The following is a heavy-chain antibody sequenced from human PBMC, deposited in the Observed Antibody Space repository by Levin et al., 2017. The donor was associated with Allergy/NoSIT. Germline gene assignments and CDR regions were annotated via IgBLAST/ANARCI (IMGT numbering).Heavy chain of an antibody. CDR1: GFTFDDYA. CDR3: ARDNIGLPDAFDI. J-gene: IGHJ3*02. V-gene: IGHV3-9*01. Sequence: SLKISCAASGFTFDDYAMHWVRQAPGKGLEWVSGISWNSGSIGYADSVKGRFTISRDNDKNSLYLQMNSLRTEDTALYYCARDNIGLPDAFDIWGQGTMVIVSS. D-gene: IGHD3-10*01. CDR2: ISWNSGSI.